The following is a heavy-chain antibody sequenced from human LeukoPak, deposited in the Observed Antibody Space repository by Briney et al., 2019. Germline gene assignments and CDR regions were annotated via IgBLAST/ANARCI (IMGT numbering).Heavy chain of an antibody. J-gene: IGHJ6*03. CDR3: ARRPIGYCSGGSCYSGYYYYMDV. Sequence: PSETLSLTCAVYGGSFSGYYWSWIRQPPGKGLEWIGEIYHSGSTNYNPSLKSRVTISVDTSKNQFSLKLSSVTAADTAVYYCARRPIGYCSGGSCYSGYYYYMDVWGKGTTVTVSS. CDR2: IYHSGST. V-gene: IGHV4-34*01. D-gene: IGHD2-15*01. CDR1: GGSFSGYY.